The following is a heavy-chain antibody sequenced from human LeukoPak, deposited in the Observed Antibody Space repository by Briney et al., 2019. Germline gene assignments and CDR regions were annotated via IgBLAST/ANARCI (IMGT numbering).Heavy chain of an antibody. D-gene: IGHD3-10*01. CDR3: AKDTSPSITMVRGVIID. CDR1: GFTSDDYA. Sequence: SLRLSCAASGFTSDDYAMHWVRQAPGKGLEWVSGISWNSGSIGYADSVKGRFTISRDNAKNSLYLQMNSLRAEDTALYYCAKDTSPSITMVRGVIIDWGQGTLVTVSS. J-gene: IGHJ4*02. CDR2: ISWNSGSI. V-gene: IGHV3-9*02.